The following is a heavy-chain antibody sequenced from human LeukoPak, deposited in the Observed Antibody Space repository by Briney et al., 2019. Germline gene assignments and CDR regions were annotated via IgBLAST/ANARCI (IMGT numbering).Heavy chain of an antibody. D-gene: IGHD5-18*01. V-gene: IGHV4-34*01. CDR3: ARGGLDTTRGGYFDY. CDR2: ISHSRNS. CDR1: GGSFSGYY. Sequence: KPSETLSLTCAVSGGSFSGYYWRWIRQPPGKGLEWIGEISHSRNSYYNPSLKSRVIVSVDTSKSQFSLTLNSVTASDTVVYFCARGGLDTTRGGYFDYWGQGILVTVSS. J-gene: IGHJ4*02.